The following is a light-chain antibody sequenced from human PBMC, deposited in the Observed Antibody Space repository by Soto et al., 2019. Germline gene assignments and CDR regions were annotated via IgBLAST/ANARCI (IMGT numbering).Light chain of an antibody. CDR2: EAF. CDR3: CSDAGSTYWV. V-gene: IGLV2-23*01. CDR1: SSDIGSDKL. J-gene: IGLJ3*02. Sequence: QSVLTQPASVSGSPGQSITISCTGTSSDIGSDKLVSWYQQHPGRAPKIIIYEAFKRPSGVSNRFSGSRSGNTASLTISGLRGEDEADYYCCSDAGSTYWVLGGGTKLT.